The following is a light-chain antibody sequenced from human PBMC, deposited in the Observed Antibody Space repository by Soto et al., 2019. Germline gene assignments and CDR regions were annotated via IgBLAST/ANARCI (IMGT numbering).Light chain of an antibody. CDR2: AAS. J-gene: IGKJ5*01. Sequence: DIQMTQSPSSLSASVGDRVTITCRASQSITTYLNWYHQRPGKAPRLLIYAASSLQSGVPSRFSGSGSGTDFTLTINSLQPEDFATYFCQQRHTTPITFGQGTRLEI. V-gene: IGKV1-39*01. CDR1: QSITTY. CDR3: QQRHTTPIT.